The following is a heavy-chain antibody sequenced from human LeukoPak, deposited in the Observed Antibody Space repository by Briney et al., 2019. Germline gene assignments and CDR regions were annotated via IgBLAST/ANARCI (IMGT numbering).Heavy chain of an antibody. D-gene: IGHD5-12*01. CDR3: ARDKGDIVATTLDY. Sequence: ASVKVSCKASGYTFTGYYMHWVRQAPGQGLEWMGWINPNSGGTNYAQKFQGRVTMTRDTSINTAYMELTRLRSDDTAVYYCARDKGDIVATTLDYWGQGTLVTVSS. CDR2: INPNSGGT. J-gene: IGHJ4*02. CDR1: GYTFTGYY. V-gene: IGHV1-2*02.